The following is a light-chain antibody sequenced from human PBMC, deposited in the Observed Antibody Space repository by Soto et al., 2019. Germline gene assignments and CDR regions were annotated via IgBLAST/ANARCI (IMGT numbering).Light chain of an antibody. CDR2: KVT. Sequence: DIQMTQSPSILSASVGDRITITCRASQRIDTWLAWYQQKPGTAPKLLIYKVTTLQSGVPSRFSGSGSGTEFTLAISSLEPDDFATYYCQQYETFSPWTFGQGTKVEVK. CDR3: QQYETFSPWT. J-gene: IGKJ1*01. CDR1: QRIDTW. V-gene: IGKV1-5*03.